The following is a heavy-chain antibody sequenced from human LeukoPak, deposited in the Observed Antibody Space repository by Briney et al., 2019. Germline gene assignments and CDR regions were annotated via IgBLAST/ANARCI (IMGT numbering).Heavy chain of an antibody. CDR3: GRSSYSSSGGAPDC. D-gene: IGHD6-6*01. Sequence: GGSLRLSCAASGFTFSSYWMHWVRQAPGKGLVWVSRINSDGSSTNYAGSVKGRFTISRDNAKNTLYLRMNSLRAEDTAVYYCGRSSYSSSGGAPDCWGQGTLVTVSS. CDR2: INSDGSST. J-gene: IGHJ4*02. CDR1: GFTFSSYW. V-gene: IGHV3-74*01.